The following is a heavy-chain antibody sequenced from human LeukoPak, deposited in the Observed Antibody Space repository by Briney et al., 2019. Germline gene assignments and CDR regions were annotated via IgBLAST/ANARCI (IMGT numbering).Heavy chain of an antibody. CDR2: IKQDGSEK. CDR1: GFTFSSYW. V-gene: IGHV3-7*01. CDR3: ARMVYSSSSANRFDP. D-gene: IGHD6-6*01. Sequence: GGSLRLSCAASGFTFSSYWMSWVRQAPGKGLEWVANIKQDGSEKYYVDSVKGRFTISRDNAKNSLYLQMNSLRAEDTAVYYCARMVYSSSSANRFDPWGQGTLVTVSS. J-gene: IGHJ5*02.